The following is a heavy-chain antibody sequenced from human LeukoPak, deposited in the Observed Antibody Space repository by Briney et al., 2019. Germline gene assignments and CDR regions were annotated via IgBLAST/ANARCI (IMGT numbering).Heavy chain of an antibody. D-gene: IGHD6-13*01. CDR3: ARGSYSSSWYVRKSSQRKYYFDH. CDR2: INHSGST. Sequence: SETLSLTCAVYGGSFSGYYWSWIRQPPGKGLEWIGEINHSGSTNYNPSLKSRVTISVDTSKNQFSLKLSSVTAADTAVYYCARGSYSSSWYVRKSSQRKYYFDHWAREPWSPSPQ. V-gene: IGHV4-34*01. J-gene: IGHJ4*02. CDR1: GGSFSGYY.